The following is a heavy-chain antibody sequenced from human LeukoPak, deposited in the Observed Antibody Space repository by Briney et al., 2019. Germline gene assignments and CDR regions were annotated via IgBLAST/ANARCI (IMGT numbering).Heavy chain of an antibody. J-gene: IGHJ4*02. CDR2: ISGSGGNT. Sequence: GGSLRLSRAASGFTFSNYAMSWVRQAPGKGLEWVSAISGSGGNTYYADSVKGRFTISRDNSKNTLYLQMNSLRAEDTAVYYCAKPTMIVVVITGELDYWGQGTLVTVSS. D-gene: IGHD3-22*01. V-gene: IGHV3-23*01. CDR3: AKPTMIVVVITGELDY. CDR1: GFTFSNYA.